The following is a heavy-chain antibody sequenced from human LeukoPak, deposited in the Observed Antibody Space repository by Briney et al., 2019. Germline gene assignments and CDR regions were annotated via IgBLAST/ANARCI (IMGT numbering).Heavy chain of an antibody. J-gene: IGHJ4*02. V-gene: IGHV4-34*01. Sequence: SETLSLTCGVYGGSFSGYNWTWIRQPPGKGLEWIGEINHSGSTNYNPSLKSRVTISVETSKNQFSLKLTSVTAADTAVYYCARVSGYDWESFYDYWGQGTLVTVSS. CDR3: ARVSGYDWESFYDY. CDR1: GGSFSGYN. CDR2: INHSGST. D-gene: IGHD5-12*01.